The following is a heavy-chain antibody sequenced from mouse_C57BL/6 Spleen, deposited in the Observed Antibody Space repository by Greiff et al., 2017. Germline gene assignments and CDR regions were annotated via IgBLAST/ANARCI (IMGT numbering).Heavy chain of an antibody. CDR1: GYTFTSYW. CDR3: ARYDYGNAIDY. D-gene: IGHD2-4*01. J-gene: IGHJ4*01. V-gene: IGHV1-69*01. CDR2: IDPSDSYT. Sequence: QVQLQQSGAELVMPGASVKLSCKASGYTFTSYWMHWVKQRPGQGLEWIGEIDPSDSYTNYNQKFKGKSTLTVDKSSSTSYMQRSSLTSEDSAVYCCARYDYGNAIDYWGQGTSVTVSS.